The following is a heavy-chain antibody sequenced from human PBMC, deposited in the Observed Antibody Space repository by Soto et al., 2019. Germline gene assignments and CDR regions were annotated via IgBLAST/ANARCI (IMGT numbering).Heavy chain of an antibody. J-gene: IGHJ4*02. V-gene: IGHV3-21*01. Sequence: PGGSLRLSCAVSGFTFSSYSMNWVRQAPGKGLEWVSSISSSSDYIKYADSVKGRFIISRDNAKNSLYLQMNSLRGEDTAVYYCARQYCSSTRCSYYFDYWGQGTLVTVSS. CDR2: ISSSSDYI. D-gene: IGHD2-2*01. CDR3: ARQYCSSTRCSYYFDY. CDR1: GFTFSSYS.